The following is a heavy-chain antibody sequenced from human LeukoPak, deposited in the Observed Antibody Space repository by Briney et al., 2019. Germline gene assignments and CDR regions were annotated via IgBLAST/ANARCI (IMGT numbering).Heavy chain of an antibody. D-gene: IGHD3-10*01. CDR1: GGSFSGYY. Sequence: SETLSLTCAVYGGSFSGYYWSWIRQPPGKGLEWIGEINHSGSTNYNPSLKSRVTISVDTSKNQFSLKLSSVTAADTAVYYCARRWFGETFDYWGQGTLVTVSS. V-gene: IGHV4-34*01. CDR3: ARRWFGETFDY. J-gene: IGHJ4*02. CDR2: INHSGST.